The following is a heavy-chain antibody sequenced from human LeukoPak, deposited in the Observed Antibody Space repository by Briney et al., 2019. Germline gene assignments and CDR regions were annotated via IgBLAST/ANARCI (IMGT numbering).Heavy chain of an antibody. D-gene: IGHD3-22*01. Sequence: GGSLRLSCAASGFAFRSYGMTWVRQAPGKGLEWVSAISDDASKTYYADSVRGRFAISRDNFGNKLYLQMDRLSVEDTAVYYCARSDHYDSNGYYDYWGQGTLVTVSS. V-gene: IGHV3-23*01. CDR3: ARSDHYDSNGYYDY. J-gene: IGHJ4*02. CDR2: ISDDASKT. CDR1: GFAFRSYG.